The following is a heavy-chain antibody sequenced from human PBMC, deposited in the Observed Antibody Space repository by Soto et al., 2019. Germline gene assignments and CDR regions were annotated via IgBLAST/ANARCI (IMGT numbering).Heavy chain of an antibody. CDR2: RRNKVASYTT. V-gene: IGHV3-72*01. CDR3: AGGATGRAPFQH. J-gene: IGHJ1*01. Sequence: GGSLRLSCAASGLSLSDQFMDWVRQVPGKGLEWVGRRRNKVASYTTEYAAPVKGRFTISRDESKNSLYLQMNSLRTEDTAVYFCAGGATGRAPFQHWGQGTLVTVSS. CDR1: GLSLSDQF. D-gene: IGHD6-13*01.